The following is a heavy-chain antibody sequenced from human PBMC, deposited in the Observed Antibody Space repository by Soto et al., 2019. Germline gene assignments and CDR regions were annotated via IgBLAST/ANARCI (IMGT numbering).Heavy chain of an antibody. J-gene: IGHJ4*02. V-gene: IGHV1-69*01. D-gene: IGHD6-6*01. Sequence: QVQLVQSGAEVKKPGSSVKVSCKASGGTFSSYAISWVLQAPGQGLEWMGGIIPIFGTANYAQKFQGRVTIPADDSTSTAYMELSSLISEDTAVYYCARLSQAREYYFDYWGQGTLVTVSS. CDR2: IIPIFGTA. CDR1: GGTFSSYA. CDR3: ARLSQAREYYFDY.